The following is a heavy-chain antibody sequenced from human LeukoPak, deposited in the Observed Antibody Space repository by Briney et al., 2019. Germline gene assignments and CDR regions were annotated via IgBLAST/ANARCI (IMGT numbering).Heavy chain of an antibody. Sequence: SSQTLSLTCTVSGGSISSGDYYGSWIRQPPGKGLERIGYIYYSGSTYYNPSLKSRVTISVDKSKNQFSLKLSSVTAADTAVYYCARGAMVRGVIPRFDYWGQGTLVTVSS. CDR3: ARGAMVRGVIPRFDY. V-gene: IGHV4-30-4*01. CDR2: IYYSGST. D-gene: IGHD3-10*01. J-gene: IGHJ4*02. CDR1: GGSISSGDYY.